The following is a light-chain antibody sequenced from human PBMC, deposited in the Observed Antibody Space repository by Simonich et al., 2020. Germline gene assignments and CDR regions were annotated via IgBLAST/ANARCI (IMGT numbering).Light chain of an antibody. CDR2: WAS. CDR1: QSVLYSSNNKNY. CDR3: QQYYSTPYT. Sequence: DIVMTQSPDSLAVSLGESATINGKSSQSVLYSSNNKNYLAWYQQKPGQPPKLLIYWASTLDSGVPDRFSGSGSGTDFTLTIGSLQAEDVAVYYCQQYYSTPYTFGQGTKLEIK. V-gene: IGKV4-1*01. J-gene: IGKJ2*01.